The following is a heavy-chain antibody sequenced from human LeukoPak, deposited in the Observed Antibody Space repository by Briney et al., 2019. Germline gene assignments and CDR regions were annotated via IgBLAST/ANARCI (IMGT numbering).Heavy chain of an antibody. J-gene: IGHJ4*02. V-gene: IGHV4-34*01. CDR2: INHSGST. Sequence: PSGTLSLTCAVYGGSFSGYYWSWIRQPPGKGLEWIGEINHSGSTNYNPSLKSRVTISVDTSKNQFSLKLSSVTAADTAVYYCADYPLVATKGTMVRGASVYWGQGTLVTVSS. D-gene: IGHD3-10*01. CDR3: ADYPLVATKGTMVRGASVY. CDR1: GGSFSGYY.